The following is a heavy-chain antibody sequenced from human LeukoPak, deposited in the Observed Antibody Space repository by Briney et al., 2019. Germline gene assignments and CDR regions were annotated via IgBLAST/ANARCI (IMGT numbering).Heavy chain of an antibody. V-gene: IGHV3-48*01. D-gene: IGHD6-6*01. Sequence: GGSLRLSCAASGFTFSSYSMNWVRQAPGKGLEWVSYISSGSSTTYYADSVKGRFTISRDNAKNSLYLQMNSLRAEDTAVYYCARDIIATPPGYWGQGTLVTVSS. CDR2: ISSGSSTT. CDR1: GFTFSSYS. CDR3: ARDIIATPPGY. J-gene: IGHJ4*02.